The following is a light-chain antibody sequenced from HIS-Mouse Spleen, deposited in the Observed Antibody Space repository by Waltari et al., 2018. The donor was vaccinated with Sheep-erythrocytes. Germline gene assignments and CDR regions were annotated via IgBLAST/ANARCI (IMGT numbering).Light chain of an antibody. CDR1: SSDVGGYNY. CDR2: DVS. V-gene: IGLV2-11*01. J-gene: IGLJ2*01. Sequence: QSALTQPRSVSGSPGQSVTISCTGTSSDVGGYNYVSWYQQHPGKAPKLMIYDVSKRPSGVPDRFSGSKSGNTASLTISGLQDEDEADYYCAAWDDSLNGVVFGGGTKLTVL. CDR3: AAWDDSLNGVV.